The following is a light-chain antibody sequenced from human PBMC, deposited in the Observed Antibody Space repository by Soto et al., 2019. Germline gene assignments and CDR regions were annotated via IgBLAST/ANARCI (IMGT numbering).Light chain of an antibody. CDR1: SSDVGGYNY. CDR2: DVS. V-gene: IGLV2-14*01. CDR3: SSYTSSSIPAYV. J-gene: IGLJ1*01. Sequence: QSVLTQPASVSGSPGQSITISCTGTSSDVGGYNYVSWYQQHPGKAPKLMIYDVSNRPSGVSNRFSGSKSGNTASLTISGLQAEDESDYYCSSYTSSSIPAYVFVTGT.